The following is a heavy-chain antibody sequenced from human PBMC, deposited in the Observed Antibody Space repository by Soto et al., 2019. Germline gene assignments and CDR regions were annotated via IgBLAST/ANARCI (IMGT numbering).Heavy chain of an antibody. CDR2: ISAYNGNT. V-gene: IGHV1-18*01. Sequence: EASVKVSCKASGYTFTSYGISWVRQAPGQGLEWMGWISAYNGNTNHAQKLQGRVTMTTDTSTSTAYMELRSLRSDDTAVYYCARDSSGRGSDYWGQGTLVTVSS. J-gene: IGHJ4*02. CDR3: ARDSSGRGSDY. D-gene: IGHD6-19*01. CDR1: GYTFTSYG.